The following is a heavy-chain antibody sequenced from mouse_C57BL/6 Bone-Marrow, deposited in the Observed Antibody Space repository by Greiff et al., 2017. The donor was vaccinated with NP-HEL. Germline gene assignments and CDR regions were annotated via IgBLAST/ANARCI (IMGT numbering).Heavy chain of an antibody. CDR3: TTPMVTRGFAY. V-gene: IGHV14-4*01. D-gene: IGHD2-13*01. CDR2: IDPENGDT. J-gene: IGHJ3*01. Sequence: EVQLQQSGAELVRPGASVKLSCTASGFNIKDDYMHWVKQRPEQGLEWIGWIDPENGDTEYASKFQGKATITADTSSNTAYLQLSSLTSEDTAVYYCTTPMVTRGFAYWGQGTLVTVSA. CDR1: GFNIKDDY.